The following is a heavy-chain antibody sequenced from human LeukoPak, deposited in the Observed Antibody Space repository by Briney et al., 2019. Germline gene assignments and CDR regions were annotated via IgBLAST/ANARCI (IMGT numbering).Heavy chain of an antibody. D-gene: IGHD4-17*01. Sequence: GGSLRLSCAASGFTFDDYAMHWVRQAPGKGLEWVSGISWNSGSIGYADSVEGRFTISRDNAKNSLYLQMNSLRAEDTALYYCAKDIGEYLYYFDYWGQGTLVTVSS. CDR1: GFTFDDYA. CDR2: ISWNSGSI. CDR3: AKDIGEYLYYFDY. J-gene: IGHJ4*02. V-gene: IGHV3-9*01.